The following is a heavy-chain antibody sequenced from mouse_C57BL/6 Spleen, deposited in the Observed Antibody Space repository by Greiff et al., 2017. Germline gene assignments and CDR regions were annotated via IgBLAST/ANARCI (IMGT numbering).Heavy chain of an antibody. V-gene: IGHV1-72*01. CDR2: LDPNSGGT. Sequence: QVQLQQPGAELVKPGASVTLSCKASGYTFTSYWTHWVKQRPGRGLEWIGRLDPNSGGTKYNEKFKSKATLTVDKPSSAAYMRLSSLTTEGAAVYYCARAWDYYNGSSYGGAMEYRGQGPSVTVAS. CDR1: GYTFTSYW. J-gene: IGHJ4*01. D-gene: IGHD1-1*01. CDR3: ARAWDYYNGSSYGGAMEY.